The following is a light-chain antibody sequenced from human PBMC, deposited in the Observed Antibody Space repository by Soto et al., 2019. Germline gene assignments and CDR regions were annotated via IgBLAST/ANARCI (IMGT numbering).Light chain of an antibody. V-gene: IGKV1-39*01. Sequence: IQLTQSPVSLSPSVGDRVTISCRASQSIGRNLNWYQQKPGKAPTLLMFTSSNLQSGVPSRFSGSGSGTDFILTISSLQPEDFATYYCQQSYSTPPTFGQGTKV. J-gene: IGKJ1*01. CDR1: QSIGRN. CDR2: TSS. CDR3: QQSYSTPPT.